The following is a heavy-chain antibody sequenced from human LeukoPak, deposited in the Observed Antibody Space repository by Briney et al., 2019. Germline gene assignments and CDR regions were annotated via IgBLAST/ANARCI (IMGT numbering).Heavy chain of an antibody. J-gene: IGHJ4*02. D-gene: IGHD2-8*02. CDR3: ARGRWTSHTVGYYFDH. V-gene: IGHV1-46*01. CDR2: INPSGGST. Sequence: GASVKVSCKASGYTFTSYYMHWVRQAPGQGLEWMGIINPSGGSTSYAQKFQGRVTMTRDTSTSTVYMELSSLRSEDTAVYYCARGRWTSHTVGYYFDHWGQGTLVTVSS. CDR1: GYTFTSYY.